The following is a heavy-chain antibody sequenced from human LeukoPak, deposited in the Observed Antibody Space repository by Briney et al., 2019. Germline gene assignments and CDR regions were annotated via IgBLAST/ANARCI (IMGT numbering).Heavy chain of an antibody. CDR1: GGSISSNDFY. J-gene: IGHJ4*02. CDR3: ARDQSYSGLWLGEGFFDS. CDR2: INFSGIV. D-gene: IGHD3-10*01. V-gene: IGHV4-39*06. Sequence: SETLSLTCSVSGGSISSNDFYWHWIRQPPEKELEWIGTINFSGIVYYNPSLKSRVTISVDTSKNQFALKMYSVTGADTAVYYCARDQSYSGLWLGEGFFDSWGRGTLVTVSS.